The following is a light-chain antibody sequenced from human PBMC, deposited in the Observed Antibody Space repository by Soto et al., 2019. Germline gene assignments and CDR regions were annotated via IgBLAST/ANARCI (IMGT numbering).Light chain of an antibody. CDR2: DVY. CDR3: SSYTTSRTRV. CDR1: SSDVGAYNY. Sequence: QSALTQPASVSGAPGQSITISCTGTSSDVGAYNYVAWYQHHPGKAPKLIIYDVYNRPSGASNRFSASKSDKTASLTISGLQAEDEADYYCSSYTTSRTRVFGGGTKLTVL. J-gene: IGLJ3*02. V-gene: IGLV2-14*03.